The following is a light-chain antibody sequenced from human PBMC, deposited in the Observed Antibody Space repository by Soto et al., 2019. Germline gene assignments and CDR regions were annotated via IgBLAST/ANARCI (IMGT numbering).Light chain of an antibody. CDR3: QQTRSYPST. CDR1: QGIDSY. V-gene: IGKV1-9*01. CDR2: ETS. Sequence: DIQMTQSPSTLSASLGDRVTITCRASQGIDSYLAWYQQRPGKVPQLLIYETSILQSGVSSRFRGSGSGTDFTLTISSLQAEDFETYYCQQTRSYPSTFGGGTKVDIK. J-gene: IGKJ4*01.